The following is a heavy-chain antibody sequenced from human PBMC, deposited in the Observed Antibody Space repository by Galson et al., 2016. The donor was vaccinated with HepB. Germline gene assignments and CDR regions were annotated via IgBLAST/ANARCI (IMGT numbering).Heavy chain of an antibody. V-gene: IGHV4-34*01. CDR3: ARGGRMPFPRTQGVRRAPIIDY. J-gene: IGHJ4*02. D-gene: IGHD2-8*01. Sequence: SETLSLTCTASISSYYWSWIRPPPGKGLEWIGEINHSGNTNYNPSLKSRVSISLDTSKNQFSLRVTSVTAADTAVYWCARGGRMPFPRTQGVRRAPIIDYWGQGTLVTVSS. CDR2: INHSGNT. CDR1: ISSYY.